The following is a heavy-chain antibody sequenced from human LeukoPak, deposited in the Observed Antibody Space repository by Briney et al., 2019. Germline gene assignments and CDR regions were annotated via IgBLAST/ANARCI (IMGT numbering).Heavy chain of an antibody. J-gene: IGHJ4*02. CDR1: GFTFSSYA. CDR3: AKDRYCSGGSCYQFDY. D-gene: IGHD2-15*01. CDR2: ISGSGGST. Sequence: PGGSLRLSCAASGFTFSSYAMSWVRQAPGTGLEWVSAISGSGGSTYYADSVKGRFTISRDNSKNTLYLQMNSLRAEDTAVYYCAKDRYCSGGSCYQFDYWGQGTLVTVSS. V-gene: IGHV3-23*01.